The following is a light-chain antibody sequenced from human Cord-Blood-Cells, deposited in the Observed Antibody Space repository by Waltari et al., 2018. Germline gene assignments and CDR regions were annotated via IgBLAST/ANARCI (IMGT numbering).Light chain of an antibody. CDR1: SSDVVGYNY. V-gene: IGLV2-14*01. CDR3: SSYTSSSTYVV. Sequence: QSALTPPASVSGSPGQSITISCTGPSSDVVGYNYASCYQQHPGKALKLMIYDVSNRPSGVSNRFSGSKSGNTASLTISGLQAEDEADYYCSSYTSSSTYVVFGGGTKLTVL. J-gene: IGLJ2*01. CDR2: DVS.